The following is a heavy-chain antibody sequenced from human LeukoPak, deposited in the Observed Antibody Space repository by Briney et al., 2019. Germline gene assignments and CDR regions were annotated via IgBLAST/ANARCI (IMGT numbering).Heavy chain of an antibody. CDR2: ISSSGSTI. Sequence: GGSLRLSCAASGFTFSDYYMSWIRQAPGKGLEWVSYISSSGSTIYYADSVRGRFTISRDNAKNSLYLQMNSLRAEDTAVYYCARHRFLEWLLPNWFDPWGQGTLVTVSS. J-gene: IGHJ5*02. V-gene: IGHV3-11*04. CDR1: GFTFSDYY. CDR3: ARHRFLEWLLPNWFDP. D-gene: IGHD3-3*01.